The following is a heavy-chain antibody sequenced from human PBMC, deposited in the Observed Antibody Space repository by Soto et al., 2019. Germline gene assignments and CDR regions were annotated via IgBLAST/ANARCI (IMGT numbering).Heavy chain of an antibody. V-gene: IGHV3-23*01. Sequence: GGSLRLSCAASGFTFSSYVMSWVRQAPGKGLEWVSAISGSGGSTYYADSVEGRFTISRDNSKNTLYVQMNSLRAEDTAIYYCAKDLRGCSSTRCYLGYFDCWGQGTLVTVSS. D-gene: IGHD2-2*01. CDR3: AKDLRGCSSTRCYLGYFDC. CDR2: ISGSGGST. CDR1: GFTFSSYV. J-gene: IGHJ4*02.